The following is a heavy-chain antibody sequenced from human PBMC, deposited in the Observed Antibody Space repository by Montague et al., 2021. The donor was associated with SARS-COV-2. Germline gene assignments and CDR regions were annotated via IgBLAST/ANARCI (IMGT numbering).Heavy chain of an antibody. CDR3: ARGQVTIFGVLVMLPAAGALDI. V-gene: IGHV4-34*01. Sequence: SETLSLTCTVSGYSINSGDYWSWIRQPPGKGLEWIGEINHSGSTNYNPSLKSRVTISVDTSKNQFSLKLNSVSAADTAVYYCARGQVTIFGVLVMLPAAGALDIWGQGTMVTVSS. J-gene: IGHJ3*02. CDR2: INHSGST. D-gene: IGHD3-3*01. CDR1: GYSINSGDY.